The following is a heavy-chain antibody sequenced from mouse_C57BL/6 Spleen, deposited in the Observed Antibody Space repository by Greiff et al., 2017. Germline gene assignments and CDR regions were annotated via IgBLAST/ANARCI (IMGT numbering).Heavy chain of an antibody. J-gene: IGHJ3*01. CDR3: ARGYYGYDSWFAY. CDR1: GYAFSSYW. CDR2: IYPGDGDT. D-gene: IGHD2-2*01. Sequence: QVQLKESGAELVKPGASVKISCKASGYAFSSYWMNWVKQRPGKGLEWIGQIYPGDGDTNYNGKFKGKATLTADKSSSTAYMQLSSLTSEVSAVYFCARGYYGYDSWFAYWGQGTLVTVSA. V-gene: IGHV1-80*01.